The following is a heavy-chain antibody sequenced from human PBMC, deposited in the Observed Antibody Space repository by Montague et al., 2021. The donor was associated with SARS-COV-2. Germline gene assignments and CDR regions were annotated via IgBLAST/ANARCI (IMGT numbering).Heavy chain of an antibody. Sequence: SETLSLTCTVSGGSISSYYSSWIRQPPGKGLEWIGYIYYSGSTNYNPSLKSRVTISVATSKNQFSLKLSSVSAADTAVYYCARGFDYWGQGTLVTVSS. V-gene: IGHV4-59*01. J-gene: IGHJ4*02. CDR1: GGSISSYY. CDR3: ARGFDY. CDR2: IYYSGST.